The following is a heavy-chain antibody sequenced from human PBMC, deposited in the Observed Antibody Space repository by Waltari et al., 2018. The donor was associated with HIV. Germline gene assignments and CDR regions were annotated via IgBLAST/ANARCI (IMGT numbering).Heavy chain of an antibody. Sequence: QVQLQESGPGLVKPSETLSLTCTVSGGSISSYYWSWIRQPPGKGLEWIGYIYYSGSTNYNPSLKSRVTISVDTSKNQFSLKLSSVTAADTAVYYCARGVLMHFQHWGQGTLVTVSS. CDR3: ARGVLMHFQH. J-gene: IGHJ1*01. CDR2: IYYSGST. D-gene: IGHD3-16*01. CDR1: GGSISSYY. V-gene: IGHV4-59*01.